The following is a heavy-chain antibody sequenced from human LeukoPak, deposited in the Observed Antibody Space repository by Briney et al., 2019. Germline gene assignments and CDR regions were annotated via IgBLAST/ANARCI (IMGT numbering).Heavy chain of an antibody. CDR2: IKQDGSEK. V-gene: IGHV3-7*01. D-gene: IGHD1/OR15-1a*01. CDR1: GFTVSSNY. Sequence: GGSLRLSCAASGFTVSSNYMSWVRQAPGKGLEWVANIKQDGSEKYYVDSVKGRFTVSRDNAKNSLYLQMNSLRAEDTAVYYCARVLDITGTIFDAFDIWGQGTMVTVSS. CDR3: ARVLDITGTIFDAFDI. J-gene: IGHJ3*02.